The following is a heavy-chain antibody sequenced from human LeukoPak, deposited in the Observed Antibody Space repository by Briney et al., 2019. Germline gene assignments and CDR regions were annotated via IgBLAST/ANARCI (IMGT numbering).Heavy chain of an antibody. CDR3: ARASRLLRYFDWLLPNDY. CDR2: ISAYNGST. J-gene: IGHJ4*02. Sequence: GASVKVSCKASGYTFTSYGISWVRQAPGQGLEWMGWISAYNGSTNYAQKLQGRVTMTTDTSTSTAYMELRSLRSDDTAVYYCARASRLLRYFDWLLPNDYWGQGTLVTVSS. CDR1: GYTFTSYG. V-gene: IGHV1-18*01. D-gene: IGHD3-9*01.